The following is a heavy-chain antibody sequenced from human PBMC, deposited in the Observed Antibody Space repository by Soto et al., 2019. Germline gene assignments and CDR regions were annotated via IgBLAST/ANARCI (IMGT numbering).Heavy chain of an antibody. CDR2: ISGSGGST. Sequence: GGSLRLSCAASGFTFSSYAMSWVRQAPGKGLEWVSAISGSGGSTYYADSVKGRFTISRDNSKNTLYLQMNSLRAEDTAVYYCAKDQGVFWSGYYVDYWGQGTLVTVSS. CDR3: AKDQGVFWSGYYVDY. D-gene: IGHD3-3*01. CDR1: GFTFSSYA. J-gene: IGHJ4*02. V-gene: IGHV3-23*01.